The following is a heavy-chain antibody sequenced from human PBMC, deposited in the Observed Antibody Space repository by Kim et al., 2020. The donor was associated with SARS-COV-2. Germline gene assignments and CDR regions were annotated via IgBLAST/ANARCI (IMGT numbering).Heavy chain of an antibody. CDR3: VKDQNEYSYGFYFDY. D-gene: IGHD5-18*01. V-gene: IGHV3-64D*06. CDR2: ISGNGGST. CDR1: GFTFSSYP. J-gene: IGHJ4*01. Sequence: GGSLRLSCSASGFTFSSYPMHWVRQAPGKGLEYLSSISGNGGSTHHADSVKGRLTISRDNSMNTLYLQMSGLRTEATAVYYCVKDQNEYSYGFYFDYWG.